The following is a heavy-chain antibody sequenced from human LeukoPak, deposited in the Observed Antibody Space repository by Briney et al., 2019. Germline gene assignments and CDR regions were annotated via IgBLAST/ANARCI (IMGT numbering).Heavy chain of an antibody. D-gene: IGHD2-21*02. V-gene: IGHV1-69*13. Sequence: SVTVSCKASVGTFSSYAISWVRQAPGQGLEWMGGIIPIFGTANYAQKFQGRVTITADGSTSTAYMELSSLRSEDTAVYYCARDSDYGVVTAILRDWGQGTLVTVS. CDR3: ARDSDYGVVTAILRD. CDR1: VGTFSSYA. CDR2: IIPIFGTA. J-gene: IGHJ4*02.